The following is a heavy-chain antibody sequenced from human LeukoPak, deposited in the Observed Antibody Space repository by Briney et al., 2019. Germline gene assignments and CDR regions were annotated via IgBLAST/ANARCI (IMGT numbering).Heavy chain of an antibody. CDR1: GFTLRCYS. V-gene: IGHV3-21*01. D-gene: IGHD3-10*01. Sequence: GGSLRISWASPGFTLRCYSMNWVRQASGEGLEWVSSISSSSTYIYYAASMKGRFTISRDNAKNSLYLQMNSLRAEDTAVYYCARYRSGLDYWGQGTLVTVSS. CDR2: ISSSSTYI. CDR3: ARYRSGLDY. J-gene: IGHJ4*02.